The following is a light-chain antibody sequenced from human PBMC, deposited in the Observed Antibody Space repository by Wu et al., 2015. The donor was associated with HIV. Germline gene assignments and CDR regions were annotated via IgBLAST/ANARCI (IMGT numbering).Light chain of an antibody. J-gene: IGKJ1*01. CDR2: ATS. Sequence: DIQLTQFPSFLSASVGDRVTITCRASQGISSYLAWYQQKPGKAPKLLIYATSTLQSGVPSRFSGSGSGTEFTLTISSLQPEDIATYYCQQLNSYPQTFGQGTKVEIK. CDR3: QQLNSYPQT. CDR1: QGISSY. V-gene: IGKV1-9*01.